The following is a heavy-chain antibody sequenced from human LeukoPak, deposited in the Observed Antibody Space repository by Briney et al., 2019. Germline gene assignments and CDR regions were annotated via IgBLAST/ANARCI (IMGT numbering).Heavy chain of an antibody. D-gene: IGHD5-18*01. CDR1: GFTFDDYA. CDR3: AKDLTGGYSYGRYFDY. V-gene: IGHV3-9*01. Sequence: GGSLRLSCAASGFTFDDYAMHWVRQAPGKGLEWVSGISWNSGSIAYADSVKGRFTISGDNAKNSLYLQMNSLRAEDTALYYCAKDLTGGYSYGRYFDYWGQGTLVTVSS. CDR2: ISWNSGSI. J-gene: IGHJ4*02.